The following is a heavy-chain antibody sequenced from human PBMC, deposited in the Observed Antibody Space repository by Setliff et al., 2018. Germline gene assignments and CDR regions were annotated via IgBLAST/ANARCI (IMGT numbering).Heavy chain of an antibody. Sequence: SETLSLTCAVSGFSISSGYYWGWIRQPPGKGLEWIVNIHHSGKAYYNPSLKSRVTMSVDTSKNHVSLKLSSVTAADTAVYYCARAHTWSLPNDNSGYPGWFDPWGQGTLGTV. CDR1: GFSISSGYY. CDR2: IHHSGKA. V-gene: IGHV4-38-2*01. CDR3: ARAHTWSLPNDNSGYPGWFDP. J-gene: IGHJ5*02. D-gene: IGHD3-22*01.